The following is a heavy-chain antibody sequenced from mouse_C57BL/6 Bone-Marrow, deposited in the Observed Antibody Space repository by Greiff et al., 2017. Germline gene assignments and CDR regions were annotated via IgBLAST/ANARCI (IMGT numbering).Heavy chain of an antibody. CDR2: IAPSDSYT. CDR1: GYTFTSYW. V-gene: IGHV1-69*01. Sequence: VKLQQPGAELVMPGASVKLSCKASGYTFTSYWMHWVKQRPGQGLEWIGEIAPSDSYTNYNQKFKGKSTLTVDKSSSTAYMQLSSLTSEDSAVYYCARDYYGSSYWSYYFDYWGQGTTLTVSS. J-gene: IGHJ2*01. CDR3: ARDYYGSSYWSYYFDY. D-gene: IGHD1-1*01.